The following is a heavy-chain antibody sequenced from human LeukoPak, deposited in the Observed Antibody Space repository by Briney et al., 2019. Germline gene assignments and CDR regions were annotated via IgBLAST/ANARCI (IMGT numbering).Heavy chain of an antibody. D-gene: IGHD2-2*02. CDR2: FSSGGDNT. CDR3: AKSHTASPRHFDC. Sequence: GGSLRLSCAASGFTFSSYAMSWVRQAPGKGLEWVSAFSSGGDNTYYADSVRGRFTISRDNSKNTFYLQMNSLRAEDTAVYYCAKSHTASPRHFDCWGQGTLVTVSS. J-gene: IGHJ4*02. CDR1: GFTFSSYA. V-gene: IGHV3-23*01.